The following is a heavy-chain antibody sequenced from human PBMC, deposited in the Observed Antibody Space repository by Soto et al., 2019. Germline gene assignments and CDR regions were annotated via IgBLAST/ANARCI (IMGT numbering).Heavy chain of an antibody. V-gene: IGHV3-73*01. CDR2: IRSKANSYAT. CDR3: SRLVGATSSFDS. Sequence: SMRHSCGVCGFTISTVPMSRVSQDSGKGLEWVGRIRSKANSYATAYVASVKGRFTISRDDSKNTAYLQMNSLKTEDTAVYYCSRLVGATSSFDSWGQGTLVTVSS. CDR1: GFTISTVP. J-gene: IGHJ4*02. D-gene: IGHD1-26*01.